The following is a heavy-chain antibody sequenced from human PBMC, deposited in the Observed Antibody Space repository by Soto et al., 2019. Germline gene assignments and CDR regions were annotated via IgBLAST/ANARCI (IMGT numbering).Heavy chain of an antibody. Sequence: GGSLRLSCAASGFTFSSYAMSWVRQAPGKGLEWVSAISGSGGSTYYADSVKGRFTISRENSKNTLYLQMNSLRAEDTAVYYCAKETLLWFGEFLYYFDYWGQGTLVTVSS. CDR1: GFTFSSYA. J-gene: IGHJ4*02. CDR3: AKETLLWFGEFLYYFDY. V-gene: IGHV3-23*01. CDR2: ISGSGGST. D-gene: IGHD3-10*01.